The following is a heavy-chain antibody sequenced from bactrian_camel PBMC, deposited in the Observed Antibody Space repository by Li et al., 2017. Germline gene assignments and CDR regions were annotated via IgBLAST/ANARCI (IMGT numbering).Heavy chain of an antibody. CDR3: AAELQSLCSNDYRMIDRYPY. CDR1: GATWNIGY. J-gene: IGHJ4*01. V-gene: IGHV3S53*01. D-gene: IGHD6*01. CDR2: IHRFGGT. Sequence: HVQLVESGGGSVQAGGSLRVSCEVSGATWNIGYLAWFRQVPGKEREGVATIHRFGGTTYRDSVKGRLTISDDNANNTLYLQMNNLKPEDTAMYYCAAELQSLCSNDYRMIDRYPYWGQGTQVTVS.